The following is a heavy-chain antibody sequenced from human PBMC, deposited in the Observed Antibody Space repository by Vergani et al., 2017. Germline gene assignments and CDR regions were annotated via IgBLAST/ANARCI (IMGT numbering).Heavy chain of an antibody. CDR2: IIPILGIE. V-gene: IGHV1-69*02. CDR1: GGTFSSYT. CDR3: AGGYGSDCSCYKPLNYYYCMDV. D-gene: IGHD2-15*01. J-gene: IGHJ6*02. Sequence: QVQLVQSGAEVKKPGSSVKVSCKASGGTFSSYTISWVRQAPGQGLEWMGRIIPILGIENYAQKFQGRVTSTADKSTSTAYMELSSLRSEDTAVYYCAGGYGSDCSCYKPLNYYYCMDVWGQGTTVTVSS.